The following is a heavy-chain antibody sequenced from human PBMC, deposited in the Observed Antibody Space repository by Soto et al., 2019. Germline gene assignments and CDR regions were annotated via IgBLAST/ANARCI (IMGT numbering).Heavy chain of an antibody. CDR1: GFSLSTSGVG. D-gene: IGHD5-12*01. CDR3: AHSGHTWLPNYFDY. J-gene: IGHJ4*02. V-gene: IGHV2-5*02. Sequence: QITLKESGPTLVKPTQTLTLTCTFSGFSLSTSGVGVGWIRQPPGKALEWLALIYWDDDKRYSPSLKSRLTIXKXTXXNQVVLTMTNMDPVDTATYYCAHSGHTWLPNYFDYWGQGTLVTVSS. CDR2: IYWDDDK.